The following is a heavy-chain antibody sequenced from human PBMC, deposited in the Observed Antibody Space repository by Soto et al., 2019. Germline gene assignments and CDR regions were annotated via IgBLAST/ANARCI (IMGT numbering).Heavy chain of an antibody. Sequence: VASVKVSCKASGYTFTSYYMHWVRQAPGQGLEWMGIINPSGGSTSYAQKFQGRVTMTRDTSTSTVYMELSSLRSEDTAVYYCARDSLIVVPAAMNAFDIWGQGTMVTVSS. CDR1: GYTFTSYY. J-gene: IGHJ3*02. CDR2: INPSGGST. V-gene: IGHV1-46*03. CDR3: ARDSLIVVPAAMNAFDI. D-gene: IGHD2-2*01.